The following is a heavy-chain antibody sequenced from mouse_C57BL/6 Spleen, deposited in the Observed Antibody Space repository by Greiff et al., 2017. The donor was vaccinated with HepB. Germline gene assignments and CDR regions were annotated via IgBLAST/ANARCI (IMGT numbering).Heavy chain of an antibody. J-gene: IGHJ1*03. CDR3: TRVKGLRGWYFDV. D-gene: IGHD2-4*01. Sequence: DVMLVESGEGLVKPGGSLKLSCAASGFTFSSYAMSWVRQTPEKRLEWVAYISSGGDYIYYADTVKGRFTISRDNARNTPYLQMSSLKSEDTAMYYCTRVKGLRGWYFDVWGTGTTVTVSS. CDR2: ISSGGDYI. V-gene: IGHV5-9-1*02. CDR1: GFTFSSYA.